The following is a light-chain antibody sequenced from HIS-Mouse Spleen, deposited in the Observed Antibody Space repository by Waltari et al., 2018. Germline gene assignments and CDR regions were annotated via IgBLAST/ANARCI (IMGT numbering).Light chain of an antibody. CDR2: QDS. CDR1: KLVDKY. CDR3: QAWDNSTANVV. J-gene: IGLJ2*01. V-gene: IGLV3-1*01. Sequence: SYELTQPPSVSVSPGQTASITCSGDKLVDKYACWYQQKPGQSPVLVIYQDSKRPSGIPERFSGSNSGNTATLTISGTQAMDEADYYCQAWDNSTANVVFGGGTKLTVL.